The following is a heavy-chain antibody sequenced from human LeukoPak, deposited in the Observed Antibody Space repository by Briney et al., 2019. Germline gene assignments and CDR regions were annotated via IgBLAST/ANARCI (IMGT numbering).Heavy chain of an antibody. Sequence: SETLSLTCAVYGGSFSGYYWSWIRQPPGKGLEWIGEINHSGSTNYNPSLKSRVTISVDTSKNQFSLKLSSVTAADTAVYYCARGLGSGWFDELAFDIWGQGTMVTVSS. D-gene: IGHD6-19*01. V-gene: IGHV4-34*01. CDR2: INHSGST. CDR3: ARGLGSGWFDELAFDI. CDR1: GGSFSGYY. J-gene: IGHJ3*02.